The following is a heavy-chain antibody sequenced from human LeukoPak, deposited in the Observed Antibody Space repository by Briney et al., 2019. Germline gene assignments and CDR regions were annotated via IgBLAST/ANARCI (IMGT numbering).Heavy chain of an antibody. Sequence: GGSLRLSCVSSGFIFSSYWMTWVRQAPGKGLEWVSGVNGNGGSTSYADSVKGRFTIFRDNSKNTVYLQMNSLRVEDTAVYYCAKSLYGGCDYWGQGTVVTVSS. V-gene: IGHV3-23*01. CDR3: AKSLYGGCDY. D-gene: IGHD3-16*02. CDR1: GFIFSSYW. J-gene: IGHJ4*02. CDR2: VNGNGGST.